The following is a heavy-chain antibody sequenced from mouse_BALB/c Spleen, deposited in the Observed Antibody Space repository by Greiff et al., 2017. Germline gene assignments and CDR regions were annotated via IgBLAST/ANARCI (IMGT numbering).Heavy chain of an antibody. CDR1: GFSLTGYG. CDR2: IWGDGST. Sequence: VQLVESGPGLVAPSQSLSITCTVSGFSLTGYGVNWVRQPPGKGLEWLGMIWGDGSTDYNSALKSRLSISKDNSKSQVFLKMNSLQTDDTARYYCARTYYRYEDYFDYWGQGTTLTVSS. CDR3: ARTYYRYEDYFDY. D-gene: IGHD2-14*01. V-gene: IGHV2-6-7*01. J-gene: IGHJ2*01.